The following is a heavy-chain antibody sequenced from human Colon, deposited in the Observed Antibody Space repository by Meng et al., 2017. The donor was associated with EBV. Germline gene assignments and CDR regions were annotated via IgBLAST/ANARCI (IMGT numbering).Heavy chain of an antibody. CDR3: ARHVYGDSYGF. CDR1: GGSLDNGAYF. Sequence: QRQLQGAGPRLFKPSGTPPLTLTVSGGSLDNGAYFVDWIPQPPGKGLEWIGSVRYSGTAYYNPSLTSRVTISVDTSKNQFSLNLSSLTAADTAVYYCARHVYGDSYGFWGQGTLVTVSS. V-gene: IGHV4-39*01. CDR2: VRYSGTA. J-gene: IGHJ4*02. D-gene: IGHD4-17*01.